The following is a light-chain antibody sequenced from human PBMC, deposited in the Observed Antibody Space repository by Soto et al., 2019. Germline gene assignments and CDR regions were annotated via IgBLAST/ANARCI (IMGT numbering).Light chain of an antibody. CDR2: KAS. J-gene: IGKJ1*01. V-gene: IGKV1-5*03. CDR3: QHYNSYSEA. CDR1: QTISSW. Sequence: DIQITRSPSTMSGSVAVRVTITCRASQTISSWLAWYQQKPGKAPKRLIYKASTLKSGVPSRFSGSGSGTEFTLTISRLQPDDFATYYCQHYNSYSEAFGQGSKVDIK.